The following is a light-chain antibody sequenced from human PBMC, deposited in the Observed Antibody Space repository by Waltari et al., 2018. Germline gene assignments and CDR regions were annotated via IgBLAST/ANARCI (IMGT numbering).Light chain of an antibody. V-gene: IGKV3-11*01. CDR1: QSLTTD. J-gene: IGKJ3*01. CDR2: DAS. Sequence: EIVLTQSPVTLSLSSGESATPSCRASQSLTTDLTWHQHRPGQAPRLIIYDASNRAAGIPARFSGSGSGTDFTLTISSLEPEDLAVYFCQQRTEWPRTFGPGTKVEI. CDR3: QQRTEWPRT.